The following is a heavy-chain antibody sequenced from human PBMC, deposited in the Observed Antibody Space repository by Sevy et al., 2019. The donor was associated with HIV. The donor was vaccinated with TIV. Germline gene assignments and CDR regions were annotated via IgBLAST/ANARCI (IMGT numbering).Heavy chain of an antibody. D-gene: IGHD1-26*01. CDR2: ISSTGKYI. Sequence: GGSLRLSCAASGFTFIGYTMNWVRQAPGKGLEWVSSISSTGKYIYYAGSLKGRFTVSRDNADNSLYLQINSLRAEDMAIYYCAREGTGRGYYYGLDVWGQGTTVTVSS. V-gene: IGHV3-21*01. CDR1: GFTFIGYT. J-gene: IGHJ6*02. CDR3: AREGTGRGYYYGLDV.